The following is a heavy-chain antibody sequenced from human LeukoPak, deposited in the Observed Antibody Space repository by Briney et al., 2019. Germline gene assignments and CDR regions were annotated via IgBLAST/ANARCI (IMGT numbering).Heavy chain of an antibody. J-gene: IGHJ5*02. V-gene: IGHV1-8*03. Sequence: ASVKVSCKASGYTFTSYDINWVRQATGQGLEWMGWMNPNSGNTGYAQKFQGRVTITRNTSISTAYMELSSLRSEDTAVYYCARASSSWYGWFDPWGQGTLVTVSS. CDR1: GYTFTSYD. CDR3: ARASSSWYGWFDP. CDR2: MNPNSGNT. D-gene: IGHD6-13*01.